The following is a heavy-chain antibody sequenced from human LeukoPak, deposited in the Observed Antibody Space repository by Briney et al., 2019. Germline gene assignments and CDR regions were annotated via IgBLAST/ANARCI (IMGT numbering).Heavy chain of an antibody. CDR2: ISSSGSTI. V-gene: IGHV3-48*04. CDR1: GFTFSSYG. CDR3: ARVGWFGSKGALHDAFDF. D-gene: IGHD3-10*01. J-gene: IGHJ3*01. Sequence: GGSLRLSCAASGFTFSSYGMSWVRQAPGKVLEWVSYISSSGSTIYYADSVKGRFTISRDNAKNSLYLQMNSLRAEDTAVYYCARVGWFGSKGALHDAFDFWGQGTMVTVSS.